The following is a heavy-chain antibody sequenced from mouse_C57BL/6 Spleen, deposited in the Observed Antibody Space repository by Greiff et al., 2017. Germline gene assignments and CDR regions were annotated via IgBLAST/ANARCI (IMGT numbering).Heavy chain of an antibody. D-gene: IGHD6-2*01. Sequence: QVQLQQPGTELVKPGASVKLSCKASGYTFTSYWMHWVKQRPGQGLEWIGNINPSNGGTNYNEKFKSKATMPVDKSSSTAYMQISSLTSEDSAVYYCAPLRSLYAMDYWGQGTSGTVSS. CDR3: APLRSLYAMDY. V-gene: IGHV1-53*01. CDR2: INPSNGGT. CDR1: GYTFTSYW. J-gene: IGHJ4*01.